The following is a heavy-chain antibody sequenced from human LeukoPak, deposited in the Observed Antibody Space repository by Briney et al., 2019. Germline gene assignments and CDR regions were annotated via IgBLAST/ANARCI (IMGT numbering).Heavy chain of an antibody. CDR1: GGSISSYY. CDR2: IYYSGST. D-gene: IGHD3-9*01. CDR3: ARTWDYDILTGPLYYYMDV. V-gene: IGHV4-59*01. J-gene: IGHJ6*03. Sequence: SETLSLTCTVSGGSISSYYWSWIRQPPGKGLEWIGYIYYSGSTNYNPSLKSRVTISVDTSKNQFSLKLSSVTAAETAVYSCARTWDYDILTGPLYYYMDVWGKGTTVTVSS.